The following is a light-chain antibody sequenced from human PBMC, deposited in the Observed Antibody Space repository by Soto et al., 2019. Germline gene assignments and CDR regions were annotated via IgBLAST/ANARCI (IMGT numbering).Light chain of an antibody. CDR1: QSISDT. J-gene: IGKJ5*01. CDR2: GAS. CDR3: QQYNNWHPIT. Sequence: EILMTQSPSTLAVSPGGRATLSCRAGQSISDTLAWYQQKPGQAPRLLIYGASKRATGFPASFSGSGSGTDFTLTISSLQYEDFAAYYCQQYNNWHPITFGQGTRLEIK. V-gene: IGKV3-15*01.